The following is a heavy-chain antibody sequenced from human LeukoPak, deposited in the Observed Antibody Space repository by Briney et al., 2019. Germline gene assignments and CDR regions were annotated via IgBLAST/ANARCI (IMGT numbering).Heavy chain of an antibody. CDR1: GFTVSGNY. V-gene: IGHV3-66*01. Sequence: GGSLRLSCAASGFTVSGNYLTWVRQAPGKGLEWVSVIYSGGSTYYADSVKGRFTISKDISKNTVSLQMDSLRAEDTAVYFCARVNGGHGAFWGQGTMVTVSS. CDR2: IYSGGST. D-gene: IGHD4/OR15-4a*01. CDR3: ARVNGGHGAF. J-gene: IGHJ3*01.